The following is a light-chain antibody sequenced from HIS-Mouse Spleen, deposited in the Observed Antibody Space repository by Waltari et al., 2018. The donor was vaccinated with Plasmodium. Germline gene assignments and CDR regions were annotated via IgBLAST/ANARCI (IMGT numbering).Light chain of an antibody. CDR3: YSTDSSGNHRV. CDR2: EDS. CDR1: ALPKQY. J-gene: IGLJ3*02. V-gene: IGLV3-10*01. Sequence: SYELTQPPSVPVSPGQTARITCSGDALPKQYAYWYQQQSGQAPVLVIYEDSKRPSGIPERFSGSSSGTMATLTISGAQVEDEADYYCYSTDSSGNHRVFGGGTKLTVL.